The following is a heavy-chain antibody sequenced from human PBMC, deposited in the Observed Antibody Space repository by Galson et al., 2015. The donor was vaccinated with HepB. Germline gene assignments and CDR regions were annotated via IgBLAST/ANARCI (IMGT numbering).Heavy chain of an antibody. CDR3: GGSSYLVVEPPAIPFDY. D-gene: IGHD2-15*01. J-gene: IGHJ4*02. V-gene: IGHV1-69*13. CDR1: GGTFSRFI. Sequence: SVKVSCKASGGTFSRFILSWVRQAPGQGLEWIGGDIPLFATIKYAQKFQDRVTISADESTSTTYLEMSNLRSDDTAIYYCGGSSYLVVEPPAIPFDYWGQGTLVTVSS. CDR2: DIPLFATI.